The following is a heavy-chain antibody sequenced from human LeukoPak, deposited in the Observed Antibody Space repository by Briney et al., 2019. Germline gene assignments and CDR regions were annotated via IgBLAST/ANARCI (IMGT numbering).Heavy chain of an antibody. CDR2: ISAYNGNT. V-gene: IGHV1-18*04. CDR1: GYTFTSYG. CDR3: ARDLAQIWFGALQSPNY. Sequence: ASVKVSCKASGYTFTSYGISWVRQAPGQGLEWMGWISAYNGNTNYAQKLQGRVTMTTDTSTSTAYMELRSLRSDDTAVYYCARDLAQIWFGALQSPNYWGQGTLVTVSS. D-gene: IGHD3-10*01. J-gene: IGHJ4*02.